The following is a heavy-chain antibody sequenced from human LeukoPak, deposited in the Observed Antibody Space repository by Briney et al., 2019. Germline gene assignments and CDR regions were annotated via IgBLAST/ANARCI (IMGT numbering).Heavy chain of an antibody. V-gene: IGHV3-21*01. CDR3: ARDAPLGYCSSTSCYTGGDYYYYYMDV. Sequence: PGGSLRLSCAASGFTFSSYSMNWVRQAPGKGLEWVSSISSSSSYIYYADSVKGRFTISRGNAKNSLYLQMNSLRAEDTAVYYCARDAPLGYCSSTSCYTGGDYYYYYMDVWGKGTTVTVSS. D-gene: IGHD2-2*02. J-gene: IGHJ6*03. CDR1: GFTFSSYS. CDR2: ISSSSSYI.